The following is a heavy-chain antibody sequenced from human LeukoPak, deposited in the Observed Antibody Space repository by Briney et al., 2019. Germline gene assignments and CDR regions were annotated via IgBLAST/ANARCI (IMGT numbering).Heavy chain of an antibody. CDR3: ARDLKTPLWFGESTQFDP. V-gene: IGHV1-2*02. CDR2: INPNSGGT. CDR1: GYTFTGYY. J-gene: IGHJ5*02. Sequence: ASVKVSCKASGYTFTGYYMHWVRQAPGQGLEWMGWINPNSGGTNYAQKFQGRVTMTRDTSISTAYMELSRLRSEDTAVYYCARDLKTPLWFGESTQFDPWGQGTLVTVSS. D-gene: IGHD3-10*01.